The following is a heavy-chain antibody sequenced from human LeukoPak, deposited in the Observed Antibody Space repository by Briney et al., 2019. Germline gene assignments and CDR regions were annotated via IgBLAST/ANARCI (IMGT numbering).Heavy chain of an antibody. J-gene: IGHJ4*02. CDR1: GGTFSNSV. CDR3: ARDYLRGEFY. V-gene: IGHV1-18*01. CDR2: ISAYNGYT. Sequence: ASVKVSCKASGGTFSNSVINWVRQAPGQGLEWMGWISAYNGYTNYAQKLQGRVTMTRDTSTSTAYLDLRSLRSDDTAVYYCARDYLRGEFYWGQGTLVTVSS. D-gene: IGHD3-10*01.